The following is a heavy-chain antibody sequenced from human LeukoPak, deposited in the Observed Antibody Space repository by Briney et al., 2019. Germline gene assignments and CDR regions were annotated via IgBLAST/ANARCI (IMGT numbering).Heavy chain of an antibody. V-gene: IGHV3-23*01. J-gene: IGHJ4*02. CDR2: ISGSGRST. CDR1: VFTFSSYS. Sequence: GGALRLSFAASVFTFSSYSMNWVRQAPGRGLEWVSAISGSGRSTYYPDSVQGRFTISRDNSKKKLYLQMNSLRGEETAVYYCAKDPHQISSWCFHYWGQGTLVTVSS. D-gene: IGHD6-13*01. CDR3: AKDPHQISSWCFHY.